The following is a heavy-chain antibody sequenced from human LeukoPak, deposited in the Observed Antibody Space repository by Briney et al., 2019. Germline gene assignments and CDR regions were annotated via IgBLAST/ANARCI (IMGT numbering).Heavy chain of an antibody. CDR3: ARPGTLGYSGNYYYFDY. CDR1: GYTFIGYY. D-gene: IGHD1-26*01. Sequence: ASVKVSCKASGYTFIGYYMHWVRQAPGQGLEWMGWINPNSGGTNYAQKFQGTVTMTRDTSISTAYMELSRLRSDDTAVYYCARPGTLGYSGNYYYFDYWGQGTLVTVSS. CDR2: INPNSGGT. J-gene: IGHJ4*02. V-gene: IGHV1-2*02.